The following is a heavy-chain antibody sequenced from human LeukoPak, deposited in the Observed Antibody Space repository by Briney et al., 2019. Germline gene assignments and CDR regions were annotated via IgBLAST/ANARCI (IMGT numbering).Heavy chain of an antibody. CDR3: ARDYSGSYGRYYYYGMDV. Sequence: GESLKISCKGSGYSFTSYWIGWVRQMPGKGLEWMGIIYPGDSDTRYSPSFQGQVTISADKSISTPYLQWSSLKASDTAMYYCARDYSGSYGRYYYYGMDVWGQGTTVTVSS. J-gene: IGHJ6*02. D-gene: IGHD1-26*01. CDR1: GYSFTSYW. V-gene: IGHV5-51*01. CDR2: IYPGDSDT.